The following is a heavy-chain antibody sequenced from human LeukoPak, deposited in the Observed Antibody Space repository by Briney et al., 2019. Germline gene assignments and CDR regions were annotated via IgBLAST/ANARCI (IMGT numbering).Heavy chain of an antibody. V-gene: IGHV1-69*06. CDR3: AREGQYYYGSGSYYNPFDY. J-gene: IGHJ4*02. D-gene: IGHD3-10*01. Sequence: SVKVSCKASVGTFSSYAISWVRQAPGQGLEWMGGIIPIFGTANYAQKFQGRVTITADKSTSTAYMELSSLRSEDTAVYYCAREGQYYYGSGSYYNPFDYWGQGTLVTVSS. CDR2: IIPIFGTA. CDR1: VGTFSSYA.